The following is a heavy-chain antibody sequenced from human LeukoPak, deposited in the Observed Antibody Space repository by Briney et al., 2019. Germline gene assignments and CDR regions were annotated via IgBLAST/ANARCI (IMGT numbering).Heavy chain of an antibody. CDR1: GYSISSGYY. D-gene: IGHD4-17*01. Sequence: SETLSLTCTVSGYSISSGYYWGWTRQPPGKGLEWIGSIYHSGSTYYNPSLKSRVTISVDTSKNQFSLKLSSVTAADTAVYYCARHDYGDYGGLDPWGQGTLVTVST. CDR2: IYHSGST. V-gene: IGHV4-38-2*02. CDR3: ARHDYGDYGGLDP. J-gene: IGHJ5*02.